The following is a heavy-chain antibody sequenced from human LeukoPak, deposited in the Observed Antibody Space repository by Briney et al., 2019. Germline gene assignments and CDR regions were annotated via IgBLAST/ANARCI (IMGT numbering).Heavy chain of an antibody. Sequence: PGGSLRLSCAASGFIVSRYWMSWVRQAPGKGLEWVADIKEDGSEKHCVDSVKGRFTISRGNAENSLYLQMNSLRAEDTAIYYCARDLGVCSGGTCYSVYDYWGQGTLVTVSS. V-gene: IGHV3-7*01. CDR3: ARDLGVCSGGTCYSVYDY. CDR1: GFIVSRYW. J-gene: IGHJ4*02. CDR2: IKEDGSEK. D-gene: IGHD2-15*01.